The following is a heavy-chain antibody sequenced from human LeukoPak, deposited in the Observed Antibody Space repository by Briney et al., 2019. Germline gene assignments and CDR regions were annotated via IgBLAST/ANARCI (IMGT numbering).Heavy chain of an antibody. CDR2: ISSSSSYT. Sequence: PGGSLRLSCAASGFTFSDYYMSWIRQAPGKGLEWVSYISSSSSYTNYADSVKGRFTIPRDNAKNSLYLQMNSLRAEDTAVYYCARTVYRGYSYGPIDYWGQGTLVTVSS. V-gene: IGHV3-11*06. CDR3: ARTVYRGYSYGPIDY. CDR1: GFTFSDYY. J-gene: IGHJ4*02. D-gene: IGHD5-18*01.